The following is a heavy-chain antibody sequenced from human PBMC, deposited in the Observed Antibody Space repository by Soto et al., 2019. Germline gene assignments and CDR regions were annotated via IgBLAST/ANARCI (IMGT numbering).Heavy chain of an antibody. D-gene: IGHD3-3*01. CDR1: GFTFSSYA. Sequence: QPGGSLRHSCAASGFTFSSYAMSWVRQAPGKGLEWVSAISGSGGSTYYADSVKGRFTISRDNSKNTLYLQMNSLRAEDTAVYYCAKDLVLRFLEWLSRDGEFDYWGQGTLVTVSS. CDR3: AKDLVLRFLEWLSRDGEFDY. CDR2: ISGSGGST. V-gene: IGHV3-23*01. J-gene: IGHJ4*02.